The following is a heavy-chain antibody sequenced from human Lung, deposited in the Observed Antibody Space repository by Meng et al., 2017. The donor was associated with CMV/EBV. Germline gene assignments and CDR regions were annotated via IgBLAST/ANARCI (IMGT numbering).Heavy chain of an antibody. D-gene: IGHD3-22*01. CDR3: AREDYHDSTSYQDFDY. CDR1: GYTFSDYY. Sequence: ASXXVSXKVSGYTFSDYYMYWVRQAPGQGLEWMGWINPNSGGTNYAQKFQGRVTMTRDTSISTAYMELSRLRSDDTAVYYCAREDYHDSTSYQDFDYWGQGTXVTVSS. V-gene: IGHV1-2*02. J-gene: IGHJ4*02. CDR2: INPNSGGT.